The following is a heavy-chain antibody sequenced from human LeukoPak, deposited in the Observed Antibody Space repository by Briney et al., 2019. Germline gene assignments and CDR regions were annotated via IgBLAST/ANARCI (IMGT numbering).Heavy chain of an antibody. CDR1: GYTFTGYY. D-gene: IGHD3-10*01. Sequence: GASVKVSCKASGYTFTGYYMHWVRQAPGQGLEWMGWINTNSGGTNYAQKFQGRVTMTRDTSISTAYMELSRLRSDDTAVYYCARDYYGSGTIGNWFDPWGQGTLVTVSS. J-gene: IGHJ5*02. V-gene: IGHV1-2*02. CDR3: ARDYYGSGTIGNWFDP. CDR2: INTNSGGT.